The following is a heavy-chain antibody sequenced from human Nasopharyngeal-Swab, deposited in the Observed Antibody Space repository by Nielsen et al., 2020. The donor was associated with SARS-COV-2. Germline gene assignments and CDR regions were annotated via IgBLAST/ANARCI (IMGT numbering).Heavy chain of an antibody. Sequence: ASVKVSCKASGYTFTSYAMHWVRQAPGQRLEWMGWINAGNGNTKYSRKFQGRVTITRDTSASTAYMELSSLRSEDTAVYYCARGTQWLVALDYWGQGTLVTVSS. CDR1: GYTFTSYA. D-gene: IGHD6-19*01. V-gene: IGHV1-3*01. J-gene: IGHJ4*02. CDR2: INAGNGNT. CDR3: ARGTQWLVALDY.